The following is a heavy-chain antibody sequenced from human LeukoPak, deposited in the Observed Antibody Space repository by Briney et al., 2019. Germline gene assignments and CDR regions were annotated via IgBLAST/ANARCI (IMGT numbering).Heavy chain of an antibody. V-gene: IGHV1-18*01. CDR2: ISGSTGST. J-gene: IGHJ5*02. D-gene: IGHD2-2*01. CDR1: GYTFSTYG. CDR3: ARVGRDCSDINCYWADWFDP. Sequence: GASVKVSCKASGYTFSTYGITWVREAPGQGPEWLGWISGSTGSTHYSQAVQGRVTMTTDTSTATAYMELRSLRSDDTAVYYCARVGRDCSDINCYWADWFDPWGQGPWSSSPQ.